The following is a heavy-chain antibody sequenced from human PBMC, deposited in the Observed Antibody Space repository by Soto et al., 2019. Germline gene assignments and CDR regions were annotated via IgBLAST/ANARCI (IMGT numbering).Heavy chain of an antibody. J-gene: IGHJ4*02. CDR2: LSNTGRRT. CDR3: ATEMGATQGTFDN. CDR1: VFPFGANA. D-gene: IGHD1-26*01. V-gene: IGHV3-23*01. Sequence: LGGSLRLSCVVSVFPFGANAMSWVRQAPGKGLEWVSGLSNTGRRTSYADSVKGRFNISRDNSENTVYLQMNGLRVEDTAVYYCATEMGATQGTFDNWGQGTLVTVSS.